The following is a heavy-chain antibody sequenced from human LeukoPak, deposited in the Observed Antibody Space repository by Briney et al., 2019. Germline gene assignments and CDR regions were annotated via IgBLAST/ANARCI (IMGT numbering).Heavy chain of an antibody. CDR2: IYYSGST. CDR1: GGSISSSSYY. Sequence: SETLSLTCTVSGGSISSSSYYWGWIRQPPGKGLEWIGSIYYSGSTYYNPSLKSRVTISVDTSKNQFSLKLSSVTAADTAMYYCARAPRGGMVTQFDYWGQGTLVTVSS. J-gene: IGHJ4*02. V-gene: IGHV4-39*07. D-gene: IGHD2-21*02. CDR3: ARAPRGGMVTQFDY.